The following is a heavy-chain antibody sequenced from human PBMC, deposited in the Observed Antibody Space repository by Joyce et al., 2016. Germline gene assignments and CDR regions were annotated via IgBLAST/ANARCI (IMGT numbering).Heavy chain of an antibody. CDR1: GYSFTSYW. J-gene: IGHJ4*02. D-gene: IGHD2-2*02. Sequence: EVQLVQSGAEVKKPGESLKISCKGSGYSFTSYWIGWVRQMPGKGLEWMGIIYPGDSDTRYSPSFKGQVTISADKSISTAYLQWSSLKASDTAMYYCARSTLPGYCSSTSCYIRYYFDYWGQGTLVTVSS. CDR2: IYPGDSDT. V-gene: IGHV5-51*01. CDR3: ARSTLPGYCSSTSCYIRYYFDY.